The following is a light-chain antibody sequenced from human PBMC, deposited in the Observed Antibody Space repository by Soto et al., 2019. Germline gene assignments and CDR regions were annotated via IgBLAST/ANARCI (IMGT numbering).Light chain of an antibody. CDR2: RNF. V-gene: IGLV1-47*01. J-gene: IGLJ3*02. Sequence: QSVLTQPPSASGIPGQRISISCSGTSSNIGDNFVYWFQQFPGTAPKLLIFRNFQRPSGVPDRFSGSKSGTSASLAISGLRSDDEADYYCASWDDNLSGWVFGGGTQLTVL. CDR1: SSNIGDNF. CDR3: ASWDDNLSGWV.